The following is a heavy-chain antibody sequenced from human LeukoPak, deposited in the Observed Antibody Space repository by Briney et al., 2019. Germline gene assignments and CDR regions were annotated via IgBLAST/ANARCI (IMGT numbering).Heavy chain of an antibody. CDR3: ARGGVYSSGWYSLMGPIFDY. CDR2: ISSSGSTI. J-gene: IGHJ4*02. V-gene: IGHV3-48*03. Sequence: QPGGSLRLSCAASGFTFSSYEMNWVRQAPGKGLEWVSYISSSGSTIYYADSVKGRFTISRDNAKNSPYLQMNSLRAEDTAVYYCARGGVYSSGWYSLMGPIFDYWGQGTLVTVSS. CDR1: GFTFSSYE. D-gene: IGHD6-19*01.